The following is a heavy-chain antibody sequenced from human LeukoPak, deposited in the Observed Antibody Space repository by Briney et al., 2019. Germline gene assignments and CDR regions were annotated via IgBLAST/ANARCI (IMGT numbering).Heavy chain of an antibody. CDR3: ARIGYSNWGDALDI. J-gene: IGHJ3*02. V-gene: IGHV3-48*03. CDR2: ISDSGSTT. Sequence: GGSLRLSCAASGFTFSTYEMNWGRQAPGKGLEWISYISDSGSTTYYADSVKGRFSISRDNAKNSLYLQMNSLRAEDTAVYYCARIGYSNWGDALDIWGQGTMVTASS. CDR1: GFTFSTYE. D-gene: IGHD6-13*01.